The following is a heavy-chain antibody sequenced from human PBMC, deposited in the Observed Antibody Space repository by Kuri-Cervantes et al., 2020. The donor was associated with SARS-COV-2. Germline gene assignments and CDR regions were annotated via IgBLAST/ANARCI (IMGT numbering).Heavy chain of an antibody. CDR3: AREPSGDGDYYYYYGMDV. D-gene: IGHD3-10*01. CDR2: ISYDGSNK. Sequence: GESLKIPCAASGFTFSSYAMHWVRQAPGKGLEWVAVISYDGSNKYYADSVKGRFTISRDNSKNTLYLQMNSLRAEDTAVYYCAREPSGDGDYYYYYGMDVWGQGTTVTVSS. V-gene: IGHV3-30-3*01. CDR1: GFTFSSYA. J-gene: IGHJ6*02.